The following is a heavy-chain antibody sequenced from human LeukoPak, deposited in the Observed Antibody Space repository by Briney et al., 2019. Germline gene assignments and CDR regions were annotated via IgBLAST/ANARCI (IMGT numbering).Heavy chain of an antibody. CDR2: IIPIFGTA. J-gene: IGHJ4*02. CDR3: ARILSYCGGDCYSPDY. D-gene: IGHD2-21*01. Sequence: ASVKVSCKASGGTFISYAISWVRQAPGQGLEWMGGIIPIFGTANYAQKFQGRVTITADESTSTAYMELSSLRSEDTAVYYCARILSYCGGDCYSPDYWGQGTLVTVSS. CDR1: GGTFISYA. V-gene: IGHV1-69*13.